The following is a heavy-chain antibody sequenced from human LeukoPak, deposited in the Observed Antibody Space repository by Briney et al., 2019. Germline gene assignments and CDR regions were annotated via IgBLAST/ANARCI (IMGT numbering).Heavy chain of an antibody. CDR3: ARIPGGWHTKYYFDY. Sequence: PSETLSLTCTVSGVSISSYYWSWIRQPAGKGLEWIGRIYTSGSTNYNPSLKSRVTISVDTSKNQFSLKLSSVTAADTAVYYCARIPGGWHTKYYFDYWGQGTLVTVSS. CDR1: GVSISSYY. J-gene: IGHJ4*02. D-gene: IGHD6-19*01. CDR2: IYTSGST. V-gene: IGHV4-4*07.